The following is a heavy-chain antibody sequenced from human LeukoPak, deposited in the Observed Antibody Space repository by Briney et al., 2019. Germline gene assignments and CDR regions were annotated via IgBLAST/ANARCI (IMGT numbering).Heavy chain of an antibody. CDR3: AKADYSGSYLFDY. Sequence: GSLRLSCAASGFTFSTYWMSWVRQAPGKGLEWVSLISWDGGSTYYADSVKGRFTISRDNSKNSLYLQMNSLRTEDTALYYCAKADYSGSYLFDYWGQGTLVTVSS. V-gene: IGHV3-43*01. D-gene: IGHD1-26*01. J-gene: IGHJ4*02. CDR1: GFTFSTYW. CDR2: ISWDGGST.